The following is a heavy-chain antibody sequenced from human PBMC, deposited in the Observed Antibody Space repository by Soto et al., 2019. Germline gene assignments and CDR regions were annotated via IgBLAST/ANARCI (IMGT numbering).Heavy chain of an antibody. CDR2: LNPSGGFT. J-gene: IGHJ6*02. D-gene: IGHD3-10*01. CDR1: GYTFTSYG. CDR3: AMPTLVRDYLSLDV. Sequence: ASVKVSCKASGYTFTSYGISWVRQAPGQGLEWMGILNPSGGFTSKAQKFQGRVIMTRDTSTNTVYMELSSLRYEDTAVYYCAMPTLVRDYLSLDVWGQGTTVTVYS. V-gene: IGHV1-46*01.